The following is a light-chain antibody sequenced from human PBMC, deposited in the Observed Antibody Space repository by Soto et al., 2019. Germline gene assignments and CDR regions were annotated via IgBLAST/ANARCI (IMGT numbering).Light chain of an antibody. CDR1: TGTVTSGHY. V-gene: IGLV7-46*01. CDR3: LLSHGGANVG. CDR2: DTS. Sequence: QAVVTQEPSLTVSPGGTVTLTCGSSTGTVTSGHYPYWFQQKPGQAPRALIYDTSNRYSWTPARFSGSLLGGTAALPLSGAQAEDEAEYYCLLSHGGANVGFGGGTKLTVL. J-gene: IGLJ2*01.